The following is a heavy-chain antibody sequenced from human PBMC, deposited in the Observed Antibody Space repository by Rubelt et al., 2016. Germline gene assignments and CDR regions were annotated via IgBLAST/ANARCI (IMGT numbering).Heavy chain of an antibody. J-gene: IGHJ4*02. D-gene: IGHD6-19*01. V-gene: IGHV4-34*01. CDR2: INHGGST. CDR1: GGSFSGYY. CDR3: ARGRVSSGWYRDY. Sequence: QVQLQQWGAGLLKPSETLSLTCAVYGGSFSGYYWSWIRQPPGKGLEWIGEINHGGSTNYNPSLKSRVIISVDTSKTQFSLKVSSVTAADTAVYYCARGRVSSGWYRDYWGQGTLVTVSS.